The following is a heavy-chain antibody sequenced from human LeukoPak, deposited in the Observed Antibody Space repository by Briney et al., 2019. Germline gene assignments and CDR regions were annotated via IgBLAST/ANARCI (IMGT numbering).Heavy chain of an antibody. J-gene: IGHJ4*02. CDR1: GFTFSSYA. CDR3: AKEPSSSTSCYPDY. D-gene: IGHD2-2*01. V-gene: IGHV3-23*01. Sequence: GGSLRLSCAASGFTFSSYAMSWVRQAPGKGLEWVSAISGSGGSTYYADSVKGRFTIFRDNSKNTLYLQMNSLRAEDTAVYYCAKEPSSSTSCYPDYWGQGTLVTVSS. CDR2: ISGSGGST.